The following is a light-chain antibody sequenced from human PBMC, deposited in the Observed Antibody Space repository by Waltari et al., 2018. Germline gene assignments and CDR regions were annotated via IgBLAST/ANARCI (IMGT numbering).Light chain of an antibody. CDR2: GKN. CDR1: SLRSYY. Sequence: SSELTQDPAVSVALGQTVRITCQGDSLRSYYASWYQQKPGQAPVLVIYGKNNRPSGIPDRFSGSSSGNTASLNITGAQAEDEADYYCNSRDSSGNLFGVFGGGTKLTVL. J-gene: IGLJ3*02. V-gene: IGLV3-19*01. CDR3: NSRDSSGNLFGV.